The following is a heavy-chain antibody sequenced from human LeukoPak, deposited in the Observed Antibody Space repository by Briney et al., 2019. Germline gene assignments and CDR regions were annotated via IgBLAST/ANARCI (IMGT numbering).Heavy chain of an antibody. CDR1: LYTFTRYY. CDR3: ARVTYYYDSSGYFLYYFDY. CDR2: MNPNSGNT. V-gene: IGHV1-8*02. D-gene: IGHD3-22*01. J-gene: IGHJ4*02. Sequence: APRKVSSTASLYTFTRYYMHWVRQAPGPGLEWMRWMNPNSGNTGYAQRFQGRVTMTRNTSISTAYMELSSLRSEDSAVDYCARVTYYYDSSGYFLYYFDYWGQGTLVTVSS.